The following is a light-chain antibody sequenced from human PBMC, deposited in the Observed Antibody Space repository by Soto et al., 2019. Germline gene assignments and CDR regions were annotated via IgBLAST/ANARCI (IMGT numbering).Light chain of an antibody. CDR3: QSYDSSLSGSLV. J-gene: IGLJ2*01. CDR1: SSNIGAGYD. CDR2: SDN. Sequence: QSVLTQPPSVSGAPGQRVTISCTGSSSNIGAGYDVHWYQQLPGTAPKLLIYSDNNRPSGVPDRFSGSKSGTSASLAITGLQAEDEADYYCQSYDSSLSGSLVFGGGTKLTVL. V-gene: IGLV1-40*01.